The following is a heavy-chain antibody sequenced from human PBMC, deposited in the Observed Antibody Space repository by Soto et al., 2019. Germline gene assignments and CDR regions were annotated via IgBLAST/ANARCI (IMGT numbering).Heavy chain of an antibody. Sequence: GGSLRLSCAASGFTFSSYDIHWVRQPPGKGLEWMALISYDGNNKYYADSVKGRFTISRDNTKNTLYLQMNSLRAEDTSVYYCAKLITIVRGVIMDASDIWGQGTMVTVSS. J-gene: IGHJ3*02. CDR1: GFTFSSYD. D-gene: IGHD3-10*01. CDR2: ISYDGNNK. CDR3: AKLITIVRGVIMDASDI. V-gene: IGHV3-30*18.